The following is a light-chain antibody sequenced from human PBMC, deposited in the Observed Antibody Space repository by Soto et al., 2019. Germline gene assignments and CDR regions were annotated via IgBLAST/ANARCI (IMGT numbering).Light chain of an antibody. J-gene: IGLJ1*01. V-gene: IGLV2-14*01. CDR1: STNVGGYNY. CDR2: EVS. CDR3: TSYTSLSAGV. Sequence: QSVLTQPASVSGSPGQSITISCTGTSTNVGGYNYVSWYQQHPGKAPKLIIYEVSNRPSGVAKRFSGSTSGNTASLTISGLQDEDDADYCCTSYTSLSAGVFGSGTKLTVL.